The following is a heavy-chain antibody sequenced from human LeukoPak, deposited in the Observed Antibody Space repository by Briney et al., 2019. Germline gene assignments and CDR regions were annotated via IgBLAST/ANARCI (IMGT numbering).Heavy chain of an antibody. CDR3: ANSAYDSSGYMGY. V-gene: IGHV3-21*01. CDR2: ISSSSSYI. D-gene: IGHD3-22*01. Sequence: GGSLRLSCAASGFTFSSYSMNWVRQAPGKGLEWVSSISSSSSYIYYADSVKGRFTISRDNAKNSLYLQMNSLRAEDTAVYYCANSAYDSSGYMGYWGQGTLVTVSS. J-gene: IGHJ4*02. CDR1: GFTFSSYS.